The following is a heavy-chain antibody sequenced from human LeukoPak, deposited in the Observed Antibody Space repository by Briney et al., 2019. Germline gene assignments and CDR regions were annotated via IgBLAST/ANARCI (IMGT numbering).Heavy chain of an antibody. CDR3: AKDPARGQLGIFDY. J-gene: IGHJ4*02. D-gene: IGHD6-6*01. V-gene: IGHV3-48*04. Sequence: GGSLRLSCAASGFTFTGYSLNWVRRAPGKGLEWVSYISSSGGSTYYADSAKGRFTISRDNSRNTLYMQMNSLRVEDTAVYYCAKDPARGQLGIFDYWGQGVLVTVSS. CDR1: GFTFTGYS. CDR2: ISSSGGST.